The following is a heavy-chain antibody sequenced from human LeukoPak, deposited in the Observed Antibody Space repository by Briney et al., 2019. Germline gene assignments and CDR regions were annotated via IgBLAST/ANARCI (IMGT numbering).Heavy chain of an antibody. D-gene: IGHD5-12*01. CDR3: ARIHSGYDGLGYYYYMDV. V-gene: IGHV1-69*05. J-gene: IGHJ6*03. CDR2: IIPIFGTA. CDR1: GYTFTSYG. Sequence: ASVKVSCKASGYTFTSYGISWVRQAPGQGLEWMGGIIPIFGTANYAQKFQGRVTITTDESTSTAYMELSSLRSEDTAVYYCARIHSGYDGLGYYYYMDVWGKGTTVTVSS.